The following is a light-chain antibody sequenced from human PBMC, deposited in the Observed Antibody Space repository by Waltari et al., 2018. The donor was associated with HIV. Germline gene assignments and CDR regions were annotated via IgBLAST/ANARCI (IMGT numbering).Light chain of an antibody. V-gene: IGKV3-20*01. CDR3: QQYVTSPLT. CDR2: DAS. Sequence: EIVLTQSPGTLSLPVGERATLSCRASQSLTSTYIAWYQQKPGQAPSLLIYDASTRATGIPDRFSGSGSGTDFTLTISRLEPEDFAVYYCQQYVTSPLTFGGGTKVQT. CDR1: QSLTSTY. J-gene: IGKJ4*01.